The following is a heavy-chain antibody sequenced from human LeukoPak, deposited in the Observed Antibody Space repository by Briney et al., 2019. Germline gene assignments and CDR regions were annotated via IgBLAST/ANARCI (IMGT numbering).Heavy chain of an antibody. V-gene: IGHV3-21*01. CDR1: GFTSSSYS. D-gene: IGHD6-13*01. CDR3: ARDGLAAAGFDY. Sequence: GGSLRLSCAAAGFTSSSYSMNWLRQAPGKGLEWVSSISGISSYIYYADSVKGRFTISRDNAKNSLYLQMNSLRAEDTAVYYCARDGLAAAGFDYWGQGTLVTVSS. J-gene: IGHJ4*02. CDR2: ISGISSYI.